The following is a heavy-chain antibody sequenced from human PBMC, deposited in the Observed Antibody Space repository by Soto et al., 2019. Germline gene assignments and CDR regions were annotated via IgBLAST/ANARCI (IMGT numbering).Heavy chain of an antibody. V-gene: IGHV3-30*18. Sequence: GGSLRLSCAASGFTFSSYGMHWVRQAPGKGLEWVAVISYDGSNKYYADSVKGRFTISRDNSKNTLYLQMNSLRAEDTAVYYSAKLIVGAIDFDYWGQGTLVTVSS. CDR3: AKLIVGAIDFDY. D-gene: IGHD1-26*01. CDR1: GFTFSSYG. J-gene: IGHJ4*02. CDR2: ISYDGSNK.